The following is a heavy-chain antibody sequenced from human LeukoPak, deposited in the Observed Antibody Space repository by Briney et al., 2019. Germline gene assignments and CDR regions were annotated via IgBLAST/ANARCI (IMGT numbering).Heavy chain of an antibody. D-gene: IGHD6-13*01. J-gene: IGHJ4*02. CDR3: AEDPGYSSSYFDY. CDR2: IRYDGSNK. Sequence: GGSLRLSCAASGFTFSSYGMHWVRQAPGKGLEWVAFIRYDGSNKYYADSVKGRFTISRDNSKNTLYLQMNSLRAEDTAVYYCAEDPGYSSSYFDYWGQGTLVTVSS. CDR1: GFTFSSYG. V-gene: IGHV3-30*02.